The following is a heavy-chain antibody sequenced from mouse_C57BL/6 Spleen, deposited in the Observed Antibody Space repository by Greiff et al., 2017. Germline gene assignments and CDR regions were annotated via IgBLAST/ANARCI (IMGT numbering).Heavy chain of an antibody. CDR2: ISSGGDYI. Sequence: DVHLVESGEGLVKPGGSLKLSCAASGFTFSSYAMSWVRQTPEKRLEWVAYISSGGDYIYYADTVKGRFTISGDNARNTLYLQMSSLKSEDTAMYYCTREGDYGGNYAMDYWGQGTSVTVSS. J-gene: IGHJ4*01. D-gene: IGHD2-4*01. CDR3: TREGDYGGNYAMDY. V-gene: IGHV5-9-1*02. CDR1: GFTFSSYA.